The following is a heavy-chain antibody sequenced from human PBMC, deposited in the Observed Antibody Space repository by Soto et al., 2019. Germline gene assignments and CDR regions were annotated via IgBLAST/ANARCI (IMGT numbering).Heavy chain of an antibody. J-gene: IGHJ5*02. CDR1: GYSFTSYW. CDR2: IYPGDSDT. CDR3: ARRGERAAAGSRNNWFDP. V-gene: IGHV5-51*01. D-gene: IGHD6-13*01. Sequence: GESLKISCKGSGYSFTSYWIGWVRQMPGKGLEWMGIIYPGDSDTRYSPSFQGQVTISADKSISTAYLQWSSLKASDTAMYYCARRGERAAAGSRNNWFDPWGQGTLVTVSS.